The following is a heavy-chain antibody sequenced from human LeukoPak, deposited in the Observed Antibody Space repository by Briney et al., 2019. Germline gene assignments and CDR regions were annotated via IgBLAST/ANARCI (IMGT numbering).Heavy chain of an antibody. CDR1: GYTFTSYG. J-gene: IGHJ4*02. Sequence: ASVKVSCKASGYTFTSYGISWVRQAPGQGLEWMGWISAYNGNTNYAQKLQGRVTMTTDTSTSTAYMELRSLRSDDTAVYYCARARGNYYDSSGYYYFDYWGQGTLVTVS. V-gene: IGHV1-18*01. CDR2: ISAYNGNT. D-gene: IGHD3-22*01. CDR3: ARARGNYYDSSGYYYFDY.